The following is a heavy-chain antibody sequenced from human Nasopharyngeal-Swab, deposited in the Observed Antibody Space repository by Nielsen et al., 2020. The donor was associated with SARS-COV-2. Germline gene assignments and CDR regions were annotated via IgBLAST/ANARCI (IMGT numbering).Heavy chain of an antibody. D-gene: IGHD3-10*01. J-gene: IGHJ4*02. CDR3: ASQERGGSGSS. CDR2: ITSSSNYI. V-gene: IGHV3-21*01. Sequence: GESLKISCAASGFTFSSYSMNWVRQAPGKGLEWVSSITSSSNYIYYGDSVKGRFTISRDNAKNSLFLEMNSLRAEDTAVYYCASQERGGSGSSWGRGTLVTVSS. CDR1: GFTFSSYS.